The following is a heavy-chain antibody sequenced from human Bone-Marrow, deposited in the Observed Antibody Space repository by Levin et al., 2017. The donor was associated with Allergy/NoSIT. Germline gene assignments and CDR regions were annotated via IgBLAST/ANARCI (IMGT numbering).Heavy chain of an antibody. CDR2: IWHDGSKT. CDR1: GFTFNSYG. V-gene: IGHV3-33*01. Sequence: GGSLRLSCAASGFTFNSYGMHWVRQAPGKGLEWVAVIWHDGSKTYHADSVKGRFTISRDNSKNTLYLQMTGLRVEDTAVYYCVRQGTIHMDVWGKGTTVSVSS. D-gene: IGHD3-9*01. J-gene: IGHJ6*03. CDR3: VRQGTIHMDV.